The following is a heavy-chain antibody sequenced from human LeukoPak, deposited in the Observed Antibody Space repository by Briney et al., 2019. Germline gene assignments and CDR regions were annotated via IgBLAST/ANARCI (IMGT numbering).Heavy chain of an antibody. CDR2: IIPILGIA. V-gene: IGHV1-69*04. CDR1: GGTFSSYA. Sequence: GASVKVSCKASGGTFSSYAISWVRQAPGQGLEWMGRIIPILGIANYAQKFQGRVTITADKSTSTAYMELSSLRSEDTAVYYCAKTQILVATLNGMDVWGQGTTVTVSS. J-gene: IGHJ6*02. CDR3: AKTQILVATLNGMDV. D-gene: IGHD5-12*01.